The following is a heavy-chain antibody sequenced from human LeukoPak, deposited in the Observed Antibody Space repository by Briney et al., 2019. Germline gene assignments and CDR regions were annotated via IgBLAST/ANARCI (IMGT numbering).Heavy chain of an antibody. Sequence: SETLSLTCTVSGGSISNYFWSWIRQPPGKGLEWIGYIYYSGSTNYNPSLKSRVTISVDTSKNQFSLKLSSVTAADTAVYYCAKDSSGFVCWGQGTLVTVSS. CDR1: GGSISNYF. V-gene: IGHV4-59*01. CDR3: AKDSSGFVC. CDR2: IYYSGST. J-gene: IGHJ4*02. D-gene: IGHD6-19*01.